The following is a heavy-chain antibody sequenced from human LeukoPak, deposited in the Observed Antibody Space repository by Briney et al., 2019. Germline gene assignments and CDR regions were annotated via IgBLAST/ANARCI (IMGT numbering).Heavy chain of an antibody. J-gene: IGHJ4*02. CDR1: GFIVSGNY. CDR3: ATPGGSGYSGYDSGGPYLDY. V-gene: IGHV3-66*01. Sequence: AGGSLRLSCAASGFIVSGNYMSWVRQAPGKGLEWVSVMYTDGYTNNADSVKDRFTISRDNSKNTLYLQMNSLRAEDTAVYYCATPGGSGYSGYDSGGPYLDYWGQGTLVTVSS. CDR2: MYTDGYT. D-gene: IGHD5-12*01.